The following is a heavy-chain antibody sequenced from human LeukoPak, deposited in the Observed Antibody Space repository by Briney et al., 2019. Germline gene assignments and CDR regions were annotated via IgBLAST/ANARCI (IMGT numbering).Heavy chain of an antibody. V-gene: IGHV3-9*01. J-gene: IGHJ4*02. D-gene: IGHD1-26*01. CDR3: AKGVEWELTTPFDY. Sequence: PGGSLRLSCAASGFTFDDYAMHWVRHAPGKGLEWVSGISWNSGSIGYADSVKGRFTISRDNAKNSLYLQMNSLRAEDTALYYCAKGVEWELTTPFDYWGQGTLVTVSS. CDR1: GFTFDDYA. CDR2: ISWNSGSI.